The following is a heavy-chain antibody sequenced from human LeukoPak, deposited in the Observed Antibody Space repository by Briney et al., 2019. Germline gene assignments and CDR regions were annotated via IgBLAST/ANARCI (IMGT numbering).Heavy chain of an antibody. CDR1: GGSISSSSYY. D-gene: IGHD3-10*01. V-gene: IGHV4-39*07. Sequence: PSETLSLTCTVSGGSISSSSYYWGWIRQPPGKGLEWIGSIYYSGSTYYNPSLKSRVTISVDTSENQFSPKLSSVTAADTAVYYCARGFPLLWFGLDYWGQGTLVTVSS. J-gene: IGHJ4*02. CDR3: ARGFPLLWFGLDY. CDR2: IYYSGST.